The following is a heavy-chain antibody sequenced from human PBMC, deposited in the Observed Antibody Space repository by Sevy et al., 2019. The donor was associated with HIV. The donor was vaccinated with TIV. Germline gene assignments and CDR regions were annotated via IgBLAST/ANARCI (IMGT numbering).Heavy chain of an antibody. J-gene: IGHJ4*02. CDR3: ARSPPWGNTWLYYFDN. CDR2: VYYSGST. CDR1: GGSISSKNYY. V-gene: IGHV4-39*01. Sequence: SETLSLTCTVSGGSISSKNYYWCWLRQPPGKGLEWIGSVYYSGSTYYNPSLKSRVTISVETSKHQFSLTLSSVTAADTAVYYCARSPPWGNTWLYYFDNWGQGTLVTVSS. D-gene: IGHD6-13*01.